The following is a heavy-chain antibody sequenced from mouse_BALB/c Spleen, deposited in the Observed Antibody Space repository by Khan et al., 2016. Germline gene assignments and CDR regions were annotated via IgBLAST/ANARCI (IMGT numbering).Heavy chain of an antibody. D-gene: IGHD2-3*01. CDR3: ARESIKRGYYVFAY. V-gene: IGHV5-4*02. Sequence: EVQLVESGGGLVKPGGSLKLSCAASGFTFSDYYMYWVRQTPEKRLEWVATISDGGSYTYYPDSVKGRFTISRDNAKNNLYLQMSSLKAEDTAIYYCARESIKRGYYVFAYWGQGTLGTVSA. CDR1: GFTFSDYY. CDR2: ISDGGSYT. J-gene: IGHJ3*01.